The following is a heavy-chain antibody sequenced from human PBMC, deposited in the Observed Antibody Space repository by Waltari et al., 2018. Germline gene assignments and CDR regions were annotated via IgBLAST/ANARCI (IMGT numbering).Heavy chain of an antibody. Sequence: EVRLVESGGSVVQSGESLGLSCAASGFSFSNFAMSWVRQVPGRGPEWVSSITGSADNTYDADAVRGRFTISRDNSKNTLYLQMDGLRAEDTAIYYCAKVPYDNFWTGYFFFDLWGQGAQVTVSS. CDR3: AKVPYDNFWTGYFFFDL. CDR2: ITGSADNT. J-gene: IGHJ1*01. D-gene: IGHD3-3*01. V-gene: IGHV3-23*04. CDR1: GFSFSNFA.